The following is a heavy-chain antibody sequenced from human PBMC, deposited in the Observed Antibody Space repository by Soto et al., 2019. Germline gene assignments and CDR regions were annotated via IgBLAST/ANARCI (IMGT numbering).Heavy chain of an antibody. V-gene: IGHV4-59*08. Sequence: PSETLSLTCTVSGGSISSYYWSWIRQPPGKGLEWIGYIYYSGSTNYNPSLKSRVTISVDTSKNQFSLKLSSVTAADTAVYYCARRSRYSSSHYYYSGMDVWGQGTTVTVSS. D-gene: IGHD6-13*01. CDR2: IYYSGST. CDR3: ARRSRYSSSHYYYSGMDV. CDR1: GGSISSYY. J-gene: IGHJ6*02.